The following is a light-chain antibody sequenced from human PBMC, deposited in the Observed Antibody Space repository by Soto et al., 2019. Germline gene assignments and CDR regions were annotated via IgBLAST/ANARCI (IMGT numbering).Light chain of an antibody. V-gene: IGLV2-14*03. CDR3: SSYTISRTYV. Sequence: QSALTQPASVSGSPGQSVTISCTGTSSDVGGYNVVSWHQQHPGKAPKLIIYNVYDRPSRTSYRFSGSTSATTASLTISLLQGEDEADYCCSSYTISRTYVFGTGTKLTVL. CDR1: SSDVGGYNV. J-gene: IGLJ1*01. CDR2: NVY.